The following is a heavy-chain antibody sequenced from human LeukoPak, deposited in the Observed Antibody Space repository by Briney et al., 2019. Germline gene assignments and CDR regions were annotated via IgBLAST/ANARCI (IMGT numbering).Heavy chain of an antibody. J-gene: IGHJ4*02. Sequence: GGSLRLSCAASGFTFSSYAMHWVRQAPGKGLEWVAVISYDGSNKYYADSVKGRFTISRDNSKNTLYLQMNSLRAEDTAVYYCARDLLFGRPPDYWGQGTLVTVSS. CDR1: GFTFSSYA. CDR3: ARDLLFGRPPDY. CDR2: ISYDGSNK. V-gene: IGHV3-30*04. D-gene: IGHD3-10*01.